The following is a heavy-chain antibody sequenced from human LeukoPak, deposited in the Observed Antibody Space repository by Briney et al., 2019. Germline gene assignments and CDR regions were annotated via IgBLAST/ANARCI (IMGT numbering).Heavy chain of an antibody. D-gene: IGHD3-3*01. J-gene: IGHJ3*02. CDR3: ARDHGDYDFWSGQRVGYAFDI. Sequence: PSETLSLTCTVSGYSISSGYYWGWIRQPPGKGLEWIGSIYHSGSTYYNPSLKSRVTISVDTSKNQFSLKLSSVTAADTAVYYCARDHGDYDFWSGQRVGYAFDIWGQGTMVTVSS. V-gene: IGHV4-38-2*02. CDR2: IYHSGST. CDR1: GYSISSGYY.